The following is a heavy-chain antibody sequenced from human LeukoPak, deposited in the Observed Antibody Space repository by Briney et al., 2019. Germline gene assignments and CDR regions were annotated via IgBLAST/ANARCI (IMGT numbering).Heavy chain of an antibody. Sequence: GGSLRLSCAASGFTLSSYWMSWVRQAPGKGLEWVASIKQDGSEKYYMDSVKGRFTISRGNTKNSLYLQMNSLRAEDTALYYCARAPGEGWFDPWGQGTLVTVSS. D-gene: IGHD4-17*01. CDR2: IKQDGSEK. V-gene: IGHV3-7*01. CDR1: GFTLSSYW. CDR3: ARAPGEGWFDP. J-gene: IGHJ5*02.